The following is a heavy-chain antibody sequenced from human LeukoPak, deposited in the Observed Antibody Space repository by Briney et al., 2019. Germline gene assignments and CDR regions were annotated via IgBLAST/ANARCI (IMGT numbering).Heavy chain of an antibody. J-gene: IGHJ6*02. CDR2: ISGSGGST. CDR1: GFTFSSYA. V-gene: IGHV3-23*01. CDR3: AKGFYGSGTPYYGMDV. Sequence: GGSLRLSCAASGFTFSSYAMSWVRQAPGKGLEWVSAISGSGGSTYYADSAKGRFTISRDNSKNTVQLQMNSLRAEDTAVYYCAKGFYGSGTPYYGMDVWGQGTTVTVSS. D-gene: IGHD3-10*01.